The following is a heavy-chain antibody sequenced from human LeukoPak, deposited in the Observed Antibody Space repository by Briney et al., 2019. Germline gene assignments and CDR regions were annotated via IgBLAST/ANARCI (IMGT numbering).Heavy chain of an antibody. J-gene: IGHJ2*01. D-gene: IGHD4-17*01. CDR2: INHSGST. Sequence: ASETLSLTCAVYGGSFSGYYWSWIRQPPGKGLEWIGEINHSGSTIYNPSLKSRVTISVDTSKNQFSLKLSSVTAADTAVYYCARGYGDYFWYFDLWGRGTLVTVSS. CDR1: GGSFSGYY. CDR3: ARGYGDYFWYFDL. V-gene: IGHV4-34*01.